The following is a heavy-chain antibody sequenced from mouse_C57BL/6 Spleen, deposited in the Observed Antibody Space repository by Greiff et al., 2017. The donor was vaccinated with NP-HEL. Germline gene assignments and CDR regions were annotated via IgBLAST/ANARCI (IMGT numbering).Heavy chain of an antibody. V-gene: IGHV5-17*01. CDR2: ISSGSSTI. CDR3: ARRGTTVVASYYYAMDY. J-gene: IGHJ4*01. D-gene: IGHD1-1*01. CDR1: GFTFSDYG. Sequence: EVMLVESGGGLVKPGGSLKLSCAASGFTFSDYGMHWVRQAPEKGLEWVAYISSGSSTIYYADTVKGRFTISRDNAKNTLFLQRTSLRSEDTAMYYCARRGTTVVASYYYAMDYWGQGTSVTVSS.